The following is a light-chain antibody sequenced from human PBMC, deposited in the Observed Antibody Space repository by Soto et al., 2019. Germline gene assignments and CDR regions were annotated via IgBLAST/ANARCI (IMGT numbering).Light chain of an antibody. CDR3: QQYYSSPFT. CDR2: WAS. J-gene: IGKJ3*01. V-gene: IGKV4-1*01. CDR1: QSVFSSSNSKNY. Sequence: DIVMTQSPDSLGVSLGERATINCKSSQSVFSSSNSKNYLAWYQHKPGQPPRLLLYWASTRESGVPDRFSGSGSVTDFTLTISSLQADDVAIYYCQQYYSSPFTFGPGTKVD.